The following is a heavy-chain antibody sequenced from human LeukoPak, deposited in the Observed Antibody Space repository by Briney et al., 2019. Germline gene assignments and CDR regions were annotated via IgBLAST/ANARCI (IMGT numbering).Heavy chain of an antibody. CDR1: GFTFSSHF. CDR2: IYQDGREK. J-gene: IGHJ4*02. V-gene: IGHV3-7*01. Sequence: GGSLRLSCAVSGFTFSSHFMTWVRQAPGKGVEWVANIYQDGREKYYAVSVKGRFTISRDNAKNSLFLQMDSLRAEDTGVYYCAGERPSSSWYDYWGQGTLVTVSS. D-gene: IGHD6-13*01. CDR3: AGERPSSSWYDY.